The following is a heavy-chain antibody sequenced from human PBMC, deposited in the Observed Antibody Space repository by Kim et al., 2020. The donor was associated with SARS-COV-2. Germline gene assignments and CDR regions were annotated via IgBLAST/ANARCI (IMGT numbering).Heavy chain of an antibody. CDR1: GGSISSGGYY. J-gene: IGHJ4*02. CDR2: IYYSGST. V-gene: IGHV4-31*03. CDR3: ARARPGYGSDY. Sequence: SETLSLTCTVSGGSISSGGYYWSWIRQHPGKGLEWIGYIYYSGSTYYNPCLKSRVTISVDTSKNQFSLKLSSVTAADTAVYYCARARPGYGSDYWGQGTLVTVSS. D-gene: IGHD5-12*01.